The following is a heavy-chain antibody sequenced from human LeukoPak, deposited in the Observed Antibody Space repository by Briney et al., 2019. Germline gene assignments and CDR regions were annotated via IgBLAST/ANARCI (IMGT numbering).Heavy chain of an antibody. CDR2: ISAYNGNT. D-gene: IGHD3-3*01. CDR1: GYTFTSYG. CDR3: ARDRPNYDFWSGYLFDY. Sequence: ASVKVSCKASGYTFTSYGISWVRQAPGQGLEWMGWISAYNGNTNYAQKLQGRVTMTTDTSTSTAYMELRSLRSDDTAVYYCARDRPNYDFWSGYLFDYWGQGTLVTVSS. V-gene: IGHV1-18*01. J-gene: IGHJ4*02.